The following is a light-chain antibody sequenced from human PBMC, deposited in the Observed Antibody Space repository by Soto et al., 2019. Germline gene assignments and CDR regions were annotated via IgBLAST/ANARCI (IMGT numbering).Light chain of an antibody. V-gene: IGLV2-23*01. CDR1: SSDVGSYNL. J-gene: IGLJ3*02. CDR2: EGS. CDR3: CSDAGSRV. Sequence: QSALTQPASVSGSPGQSITISCTGTSSDVGSYNLVSWYQQHPGKAPKLMIYEGSKRPSGVSNRFSGSKSDNTASLTISGLQAEDEADYYCCSDAGSRVFGGGTKLTVL.